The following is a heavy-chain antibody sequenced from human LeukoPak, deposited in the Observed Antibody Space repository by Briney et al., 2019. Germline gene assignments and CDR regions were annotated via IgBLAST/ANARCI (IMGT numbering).Heavy chain of an antibody. CDR3: ARCIGSSSFARWFDP. D-gene: IGHD6-6*01. V-gene: IGHV4-59*01. CDR2: IYYSGST. J-gene: IGHJ5*02. CDR1: GGSISSYY. Sequence: SETLSLTCTVSGGSISSYYWSWIRQPPGKGLEWIGYIYYSGSTNYNPSLRSRVTISVDTSKNQFSLKLSSVTAADTAVYYCARCIGSSSFARWFDPWGQGTLVTASS.